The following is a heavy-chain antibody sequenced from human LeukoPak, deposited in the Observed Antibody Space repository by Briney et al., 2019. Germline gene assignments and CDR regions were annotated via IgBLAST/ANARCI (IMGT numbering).Heavy chain of an antibody. V-gene: IGHV4-34*01. CDR3: ARTPRAAAGRGPRREHWFDP. D-gene: IGHD6-13*01. J-gene: IGHJ5*02. CDR1: GGSFSGYY. CDR2: ISHSGST. Sequence: SETLSLTCAVYGGSFSGYYWSWIRQPPGKGLEWIGEISHSGSTNYNPSLKSRVTISVDTSKNQFSLKLSSVTAADTAVYYCARTPRAAAGRGPRREHWFDPWGQGTLVTVSS.